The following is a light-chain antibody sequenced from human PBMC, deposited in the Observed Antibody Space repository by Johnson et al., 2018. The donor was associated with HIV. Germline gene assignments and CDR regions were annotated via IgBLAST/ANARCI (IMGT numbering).Light chain of an antibody. CDR3: GTWDSSLSAGV. V-gene: IGLV1-51*01. CDR2: DNN. CDR1: TSNIGNND. J-gene: IGLJ1*01. Sequence: QSALTQPPSVSAAPGQKVTFSCSGSTSNIGNNDVSWYRHLPGTAPKLLIYDNNKRPSGIPDRFSGSKSGTSATLGITGLQTGDEADYYCGTWDSSLSAGVFGTGTKVTVL.